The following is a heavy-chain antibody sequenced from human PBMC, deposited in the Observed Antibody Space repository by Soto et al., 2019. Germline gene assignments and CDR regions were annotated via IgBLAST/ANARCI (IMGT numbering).Heavy chain of an antibody. CDR1: GFTFSNAW. CDR3: TTAGFYSSSWYAPFAFDD. J-gene: IGHJ4*02. V-gene: IGHV3-15*07. D-gene: IGHD6-13*01. CDR2: IKSKTDGGTT. Sequence: GGSLRLSCAASGFTFSNAWMNWVRQAPGKGLEWVGRIKSKTDGGTTDYAAPVKGRFTISRDDSKNTLYLQMNSLKTEDTAVYYCTTAGFYSSSWYAPFAFDDWGQGTLVTVSS.